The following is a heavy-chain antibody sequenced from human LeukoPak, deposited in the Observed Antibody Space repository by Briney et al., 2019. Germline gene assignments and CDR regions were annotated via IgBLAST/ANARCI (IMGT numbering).Heavy chain of an antibody. J-gene: IGHJ4*02. CDR2: IKQDGSAI. CDR1: GFTFSTYW. D-gene: IGHD3-22*01. V-gene: IGHV3-7*01. CDR3: ASSHDSSGNN. Sequence: GGSLRLSGAASGFTFSTYWMSWVRQAPGKGLEWVANIKQDGSAIYYVDSVKGRFTISRDNAKNSLYLQMNSLRDEDTAIYYCASSHDSSGNNWGQGTLVTVTS.